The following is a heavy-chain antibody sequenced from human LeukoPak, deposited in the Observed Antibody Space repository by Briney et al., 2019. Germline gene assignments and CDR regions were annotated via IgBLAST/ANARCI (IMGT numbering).Heavy chain of an antibody. CDR2: ISGDGSNT. CDR3: ARDLYYYDSSGGFDY. CDR1: GFTFTSYY. D-gene: IGHD3-22*01. V-gene: IGHV3-74*01. Sequence: GGSLRLSCAASGFTFTSYYMHWVRQAPGKGLVWVSRISGDGSNTIYADSVKGRFTISRDNAKNTVYLQMNSLRAEDTAVYYCARDLYYYDSSGGFDYWGQGTLVTVSS. J-gene: IGHJ4*02.